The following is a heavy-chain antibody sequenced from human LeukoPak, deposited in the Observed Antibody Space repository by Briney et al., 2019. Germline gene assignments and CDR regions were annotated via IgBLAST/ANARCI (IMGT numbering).Heavy chain of an antibody. Sequence: PGGSLRLSCAASGFTFSSYGMHWVRQAPGKGLEWVAFIRYDGSNKYYADSVKGRYTISRDSSKNTLFLQMNSLRPEDTAVYYCAKTPMTNGWYYFDYWGQGTLVTVSS. CDR3: AKTPMTNGWYYFDY. CDR2: IRYDGSNK. J-gene: IGHJ4*02. CDR1: GFTFSSYG. V-gene: IGHV3-30*02. D-gene: IGHD6-19*01.